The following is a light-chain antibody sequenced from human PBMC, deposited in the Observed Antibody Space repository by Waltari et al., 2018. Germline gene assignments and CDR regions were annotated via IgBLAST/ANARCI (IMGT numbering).Light chain of an antibody. CDR1: STYVGGYHY. CDR3: SSYAKTSIVV. CDR2: DVD. V-gene: IGLV2-11*01. Sequence: QSALTQPRSVSGSPGQSVTISCTGTSTYVGGYHYVSWYQQFPGKAPKLILYDVDHRPSGVPGRFSGSKSGNTASLTISGLQTEDEADYYCSSYAKTSIVVFGGGTKLTVL. J-gene: IGLJ2*01.